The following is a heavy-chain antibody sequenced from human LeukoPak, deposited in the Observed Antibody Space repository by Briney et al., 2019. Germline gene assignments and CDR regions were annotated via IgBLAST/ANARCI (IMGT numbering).Heavy chain of an antibody. CDR1: GVAFSYEN. D-gene: IGHD3-10*01. V-gene: IGHV3-21*01. Sequence: GGSLRLSCTAPGVAFSYENMNWVRQVPEKGLEWVSSISRAANYIHYADSVEGRFTISRDNAKNALYLQMNSLRVEDTGVYYCARDEGVWGQGTLVTVSS. CDR2: ISRAANYI. CDR3: ARDEGV. J-gene: IGHJ4*02.